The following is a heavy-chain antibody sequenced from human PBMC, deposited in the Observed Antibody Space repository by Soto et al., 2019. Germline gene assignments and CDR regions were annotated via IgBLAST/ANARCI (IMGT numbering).Heavy chain of an antibody. CDR2: ISPYNGNT. V-gene: IGHV1-18*01. J-gene: IGHJ5*02. CDR1: GYTFTSYG. CDR3: ASQSPGAP. Sequence: ASVKVSCKASGYTFTSYGISWVRQAPGQGLEWMGWISPYNGNTKFPQKLQGRVTMTTDTYTSTAYMELRSLRSDDTAGYYCASQSPGAPWGQGTLVTVSS.